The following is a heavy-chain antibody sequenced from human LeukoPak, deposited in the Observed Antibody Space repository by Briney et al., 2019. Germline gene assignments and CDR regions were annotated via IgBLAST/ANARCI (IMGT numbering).Heavy chain of an antibody. J-gene: IGHJ4*02. Sequence: GGSLRLSCAASGCTFSSYAMSWVRQAPGQGQEWVSSISGSGGSTYYADSVKGRFTITRNNSKNTLYLQMNSLRAEDTAVYYCAKDRGYDSSEYDYWGQGTLVTVSS. CDR2: ISGSGGST. CDR3: AKDRGYDSSEYDY. D-gene: IGHD3-22*01. CDR1: GCTFSSYA. V-gene: IGHV3-23*01.